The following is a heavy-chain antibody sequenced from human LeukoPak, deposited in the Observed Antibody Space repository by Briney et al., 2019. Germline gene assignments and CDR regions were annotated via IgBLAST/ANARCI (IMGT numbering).Heavy chain of an antibody. CDR3: ARVEFGSGYYYPFDY. J-gene: IGHJ4*02. D-gene: IGHD3-22*01. CDR1: GFTFSSYA. V-gene: IGHV3-48*03. Sequence: PGGSLRLSCAASGFTFSSYAMHWVRQAPGKGLEWVSYISSSGSTIYYADSVKGRFTISRDNAKNSLYLQMNSLRAEDTAVYYCARVEFGSGYYYPFDYWGQGTLVTVSS. CDR2: ISSSGSTI.